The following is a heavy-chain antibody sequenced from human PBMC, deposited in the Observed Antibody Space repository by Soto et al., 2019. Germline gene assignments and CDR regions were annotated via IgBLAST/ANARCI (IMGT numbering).Heavy chain of an antibody. Sequence: QLQLQESGPGLVKPSETLSLTCTVSGGSITSRSYYWGWIRQPPGKGLEWIGSIYYSGNAYYNPSLKCRVAVAVDPPKNHFSLKVTSVTATDTAVYYCARHKDTSSRYLLPDFWGQGTLVTVSS. V-gene: IGHV4-39*01. J-gene: IGHJ4*02. CDR3: ARHKDTSSRYLLPDF. CDR1: GGSITSRSYY. CDR2: IYYSGNA. D-gene: IGHD6-13*01.